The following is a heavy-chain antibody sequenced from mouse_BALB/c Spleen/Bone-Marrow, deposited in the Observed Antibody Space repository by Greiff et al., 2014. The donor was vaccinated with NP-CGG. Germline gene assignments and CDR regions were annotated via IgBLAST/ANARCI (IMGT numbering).Heavy chain of an antibody. CDR1: GYTFTDYN. V-gene: IGHV1S29*02. CDR3: ARFRFDWYFDV. J-gene: IGHJ1*01. D-gene: IGHD2-14*01. Sequence: VQLQQPGPELVKPGASVKISCKASGYTFTDYNMHWVKQSHGKSLVWIGYIYPYNGGTGYNQKFKSKATLTVDNSSSTAYMEPRSLTSEDSAVYYCARFRFDWYFDVWGAGTTVTVSS. CDR2: IYPYNGGT.